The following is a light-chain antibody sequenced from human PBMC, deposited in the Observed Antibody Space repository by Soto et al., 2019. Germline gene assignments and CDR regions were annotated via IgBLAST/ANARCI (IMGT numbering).Light chain of an antibody. CDR1: QSVLYSSNNKNY. J-gene: IGKJ3*01. V-gene: IGKV4-1*01. CDR3: QQYYSTPFG. CDR2: WAS. Sequence: DIVMTQSPDSLAVSLGERATINCKSSQSVLYSSNNKNYVAWYHQKPGQPPKLLIHWASTRESGGPDRFGGSGSGTDFTPTISSLQAEDVAVYYGQQYYSTPFGFGPGTKVDSK.